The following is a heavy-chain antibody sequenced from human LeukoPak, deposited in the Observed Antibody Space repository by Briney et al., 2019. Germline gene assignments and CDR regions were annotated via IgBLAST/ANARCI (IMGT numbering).Heavy chain of an antibody. D-gene: IGHD3-16*02. V-gene: IGHV4-59*01. CDR2: IYYSGST. Sequence: SETLSLTCTVSGGSINTYYWSWIRQPPGKGLEWIGFIYYSGSTNYNPSLKSRVTISVDTSKNQFSLKLSSVTAADTAVYYCARSLTFGGLIAYYDYWGQGTLDTVSS. J-gene: IGHJ4*02. CDR1: GGSINTYY. CDR3: ARSLTFGGLIAYYDY.